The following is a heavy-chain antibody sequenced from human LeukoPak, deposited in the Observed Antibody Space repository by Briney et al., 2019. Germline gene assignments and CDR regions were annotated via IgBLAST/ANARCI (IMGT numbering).Heavy chain of an antibody. CDR3: AKATGTLGN. D-gene: IGHD1-1*01. V-gene: IGHV3-30*12. Sequence: HTGGSLRLSCAASGFTFSSYGMHWVRQAPGKGLEWVAVISYDGSNKYYADSVKGRFAISRDNSKNTLHLQMNSLTAEDTAMYYCAKATGTLGNWGQGTLVTVSS. CDR1: GFTFSSYG. J-gene: IGHJ4*02. CDR2: ISYDGSNK.